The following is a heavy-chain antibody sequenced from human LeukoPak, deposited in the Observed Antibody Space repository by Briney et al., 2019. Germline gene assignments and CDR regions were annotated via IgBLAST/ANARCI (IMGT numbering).Heavy chain of an antibody. CDR1: GFTFSSYA. J-gene: IGHJ4*02. V-gene: IGHV3-23*01. CDR2: ISGSGGST. D-gene: IGHD3-22*01. CDR3: AKDRDDSSGYNPLADY. Sequence: GGSLRLSCAASGFTFSSYAMSWVRQAPGKGLGWVSAISGSGGSTYYADSVKGRFTISRDNSKNTLYLQMNSLRAEDTAVYYCAKDRDDSSGYNPLADYWGQGTLVTVSS.